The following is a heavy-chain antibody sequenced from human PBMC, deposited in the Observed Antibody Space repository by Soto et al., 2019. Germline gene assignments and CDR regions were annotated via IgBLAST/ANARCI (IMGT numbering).Heavy chain of an antibody. CDR3: ATDGTGDYYAY. Sequence: ASVKVSCKVSGDTLTELSMHWVRQAPGRGLEWMGYFDPEGGEAIYAQKFQGRVTMTEDTSTDTAYMELSSLRSEDTAVYYCATDGTGDYYAYWGQGTLVTVSS. CDR2: FDPEGGEA. D-gene: IGHD3-9*01. CDR1: GDTLTELS. V-gene: IGHV1-24*01. J-gene: IGHJ4*02.